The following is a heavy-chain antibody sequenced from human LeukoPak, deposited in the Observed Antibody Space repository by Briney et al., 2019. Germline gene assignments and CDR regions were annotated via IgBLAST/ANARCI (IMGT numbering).Heavy chain of an antibody. V-gene: IGHV3-23*01. CDR1: GFTFSSHG. D-gene: IGHD3-9*01. CDR2: ISGSGGNT. J-gene: IGHJ4*02. CDR3: AKGLEYYDILTGYSGY. Sequence: HPGGSLRLSCAASGFTFSSHGMNWVRQAPGKGLEWVSGISGSGGNTYYADSVKGRFTISRDNSKNTLYLQMNSLRAEDTAVYYCAKGLEYYDILTGYSGYWGQGTLVTVSS.